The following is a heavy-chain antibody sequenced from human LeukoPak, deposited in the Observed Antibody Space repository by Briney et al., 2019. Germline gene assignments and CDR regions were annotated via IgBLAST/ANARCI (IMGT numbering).Heavy chain of an antibody. CDR3: AKGLESSIWYTLIDY. V-gene: IGHV3-23*01. J-gene: IGHJ4*02. Sequence: GGSLRLSCAASGFTLINFAWRGVRRALGRGGEGVSGIISSGDIAYYADFARGRFTVSGDNSKNTLYLQMSSLRAEDTAVYYCAKGLESSIWYTLIDYWGQGTLVTVSS. CDR1: GFTLINFA. D-gene: IGHD6-13*01. CDR2: IISSGDIA.